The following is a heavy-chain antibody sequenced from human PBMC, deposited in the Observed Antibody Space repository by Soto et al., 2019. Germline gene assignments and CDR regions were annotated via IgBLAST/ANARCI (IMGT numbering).Heavy chain of an antibody. V-gene: IGHV1-2*04. D-gene: IGHD2-15*01. CDR2: INPNSGDT. CDR3: AGGDIVVVGAATHAFDI. Sequence: ASVKVSCKASGYTFTGYYMHWVRQAPGQGLEWMGWINPNSGDTNYAQKFQGWVTMTRDTSINTAYMALSRLRSDDTAESYCAGGDIVVVGAATHAFDIWGQGTMVTVSS. J-gene: IGHJ3*02. CDR1: GYTFTGYY.